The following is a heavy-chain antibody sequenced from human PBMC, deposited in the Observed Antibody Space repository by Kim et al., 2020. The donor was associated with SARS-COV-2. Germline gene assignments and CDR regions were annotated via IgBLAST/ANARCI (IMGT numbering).Heavy chain of an antibody. D-gene: IGHD6-6*01. J-gene: IGHJ6*02. CDR3: ARTRREAARPDYYYYGMDV. V-gene: IGHV5-51*01. CDR1: GYSFTSYW. Sequence: GESLKISCKGSGYSFTSYWIGWVRQMPGKGLEWMGIIYPGDSDTRYSPSFQGQVTISADKSISTAYLQWSSLKASDTAMYYCARTRREAARPDYYYYGMDVWGQGTTVTVSS. CDR2: IYPGDSDT.